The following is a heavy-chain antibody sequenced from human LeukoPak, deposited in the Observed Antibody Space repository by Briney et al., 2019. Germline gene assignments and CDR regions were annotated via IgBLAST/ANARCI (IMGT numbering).Heavy chain of an antibody. V-gene: IGHV1-69*05. CDR1: GGTFSSYA. D-gene: IGHD6-13*01. CDR2: IIPVFGTA. J-gene: IGHJ6*03. CDR3: ARDSFPAAGTNYYYYYMDV. Sequence: ASVKVSCKASGGTFSSYAISWVRQAPGQGLEWMGGIIPVFGTANYAQKFQGRVTITTDESTSTAYMELSSLRSEDTAVYYCARDSFPAAGTNYYYYYMDVWGKGTTVTVSS.